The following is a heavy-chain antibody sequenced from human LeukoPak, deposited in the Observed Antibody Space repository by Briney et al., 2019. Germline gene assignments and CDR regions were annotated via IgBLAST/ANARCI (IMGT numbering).Heavy chain of an antibody. D-gene: IGHD6-13*01. CDR1: GFTVSSNY. Sequence: QPGGSLRLSCAASGFTVSSNYMSWVRQAPGKGLEWVSAISGSGGSIYYADSVKGRFTISRDNFKNTLYLQMNSLRAEDTAVYYCANPEPSSSWSGWGQGTLVTVSS. CDR2: ISGSGGSI. J-gene: IGHJ4*02. CDR3: ANPEPSSSWSG. V-gene: IGHV3-23*01.